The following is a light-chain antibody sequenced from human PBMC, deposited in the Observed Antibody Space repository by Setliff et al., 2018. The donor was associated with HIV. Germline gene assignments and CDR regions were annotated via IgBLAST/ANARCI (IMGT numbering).Light chain of an antibody. Sequence: QSALTQPASVSGSPGQSITISCRGTSSDVGGYNYVSWYQQHPGKAPKLMIYDVSNRPSGVSNRFSGSKSGNTASLTISGLQAEDEADYFCSSYTSSSPYVFGGGTKVTV. CDR3: SSYTSSSPYV. CDR1: SSDVGGYNY. CDR2: DVS. J-gene: IGLJ1*01. V-gene: IGLV2-14*03.